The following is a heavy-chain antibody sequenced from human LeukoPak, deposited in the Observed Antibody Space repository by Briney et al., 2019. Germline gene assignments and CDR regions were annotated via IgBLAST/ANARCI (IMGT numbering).Heavy chain of an antibody. V-gene: IGHV3-48*01. CDR3: ARLYSGSYWPPYYFDY. CDR2: INSRSSSI. D-gene: IGHD1-26*01. CDR1: RFTFSSYS. J-gene: IGHJ4*02. Sequence: GGSLRLSCAASRFTFSSYSMNWVRQAPGKGLEWVSYINSRSSSIDYADSVKGRFTISRDNSKNTLYLQMGSLRAEDTAVYYCARLYSGSYWPPYYFDYWGQGTLVTVSS.